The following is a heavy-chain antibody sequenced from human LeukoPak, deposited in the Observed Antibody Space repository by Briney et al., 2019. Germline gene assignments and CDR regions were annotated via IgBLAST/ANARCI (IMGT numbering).Heavy chain of an antibody. CDR1: GFTFTSSA. CDR3: AKVGTVYFPLDF. V-gene: IGHV3-23*01. D-gene: IGHD2/OR15-2a*01. Sequence: RGSLRLSCAASGFTFTSSAMSWVRQAPGKGLEWVSAISGRSGTTYYADSVKGRFTISRDNSKNTLYLQMNSLRAGDTAVYYCAKVGTVYFPLDFWGQGTLVTVSS. J-gene: IGHJ4*02. CDR2: ISGRSGTT.